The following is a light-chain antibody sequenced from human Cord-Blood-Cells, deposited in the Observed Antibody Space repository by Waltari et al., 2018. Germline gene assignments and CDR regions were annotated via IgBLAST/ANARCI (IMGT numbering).Light chain of an antibody. V-gene: IGKV1-39*01. J-gene: IGKJ2*03. CDR3: QQSYNTHPYS. Sequence: DIQMTQSPSSLSASVGDRVTITCRASQSISSYLNWYQQKPGKAPKLLIYAASSLQSGVPSRCSGSGAGTDVTLTISSLQPEDFATYYCQQSYNTHPYSFGQGTKLEIK. CDR2: AAS. CDR1: QSISSY.